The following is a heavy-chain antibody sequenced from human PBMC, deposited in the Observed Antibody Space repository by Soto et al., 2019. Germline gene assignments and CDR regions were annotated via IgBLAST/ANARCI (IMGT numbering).Heavy chain of an antibody. CDR2: MWHDGSNK. V-gene: IGHV3-33*01. Sequence: QVQLVESGGGVVQPGRSLRLSCAASGFSLSTYGMYWVRQDPGKGLEWVAVMWHDGSNKDYADSVKGRFTISRDNSKNTLYLQMNSLRAEDTAVYYCAREQQWVVYGASDIWGQGTMVTVSS. D-gene: IGHD6-19*01. CDR3: AREQQWVVYGASDI. J-gene: IGHJ3*02. CDR1: GFSLSTYG.